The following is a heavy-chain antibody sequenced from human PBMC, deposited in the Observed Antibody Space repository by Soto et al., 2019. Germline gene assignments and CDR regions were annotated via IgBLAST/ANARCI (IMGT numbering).Heavy chain of an antibody. CDR3: ARDKITGLFDY. J-gene: IGHJ4*02. Sequence: SETLCLSCAVYGGSFVGYDWTWIRQPPGTGLEWIGEINHSGSTNYNPSLKSRVTISVDTSKNQFSLKLTSVTAADTAVYYCARDKITGLFDYWGQGTLVTVSS. CDR2: INHSGST. CDR1: GGSFVGYD. D-gene: IGHD2-8*02. V-gene: IGHV4-34*01.